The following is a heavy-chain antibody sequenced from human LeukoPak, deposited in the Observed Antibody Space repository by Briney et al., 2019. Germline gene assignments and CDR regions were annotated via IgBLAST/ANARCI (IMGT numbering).Heavy chain of an antibody. CDR1: GFTFSSYS. Sequence: GGSLRLSCAASGFTFSSYSMNWVRQAPGKGLEWVSSISSSSSYIYYADSVKGRFTISRDNAKNSLYLQMNSLRAEDTAVYYCARDPRLAYCGGDCHNYYWGQGTLVTVSS. CDR2: ISSSSSYI. D-gene: IGHD2-21*02. J-gene: IGHJ4*02. V-gene: IGHV3-21*01. CDR3: ARDPRLAYCGGDCHNYY.